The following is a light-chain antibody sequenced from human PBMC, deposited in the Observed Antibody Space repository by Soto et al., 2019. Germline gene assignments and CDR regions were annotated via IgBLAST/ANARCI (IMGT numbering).Light chain of an antibody. CDR1: HSVGST. CDR2: DTS. Sequence: ETVMTQSPATLSVSPGERATLSCRASHSVGSTLAWYQQKPGQAPRLLMYDTSTRATGIPARFSGSGSGTEFTLTISSLQSDDFAFYYCQQYNNWPWTVGQGTKVEIK. J-gene: IGKJ1*01. V-gene: IGKV3-15*01. CDR3: QQYNNWPWT.